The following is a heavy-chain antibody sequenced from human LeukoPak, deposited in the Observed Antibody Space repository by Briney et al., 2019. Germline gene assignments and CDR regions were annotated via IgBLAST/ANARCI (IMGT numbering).Heavy chain of an antibody. CDR1: GFTFSSYW. D-gene: IGHD3-22*01. V-gene: IGHV3-23*01. CDR3: ARGNYYDSSGYYQGAFDI. CDR2: ISGSGGST. J-gene: IGHJ3*02. Sequence: GGSLRLSCAASGFTFSSYWMSWVRQAPGKGLEWVSAISGSGGSTYYADSVKGRFTISRDNAKNSLYLQMNSLRAEDTAVYYCARGNYYDSSGYYQGAFDIWGQGTMVTVSS.